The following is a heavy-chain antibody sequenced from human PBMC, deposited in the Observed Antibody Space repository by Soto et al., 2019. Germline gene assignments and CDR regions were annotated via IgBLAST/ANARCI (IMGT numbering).Heavy chain of an antibody. CDR2: ISGSGGST. CDR1: GFTFSSYA. CDR3: SKGVDFWGGYYGY. Sequence: GGSLRLSCAASGFTFSSYAMSWVRQAPGKGLEWVSAISGSGGSTYYADSVKGRFTISRDNSKNTLYLQMNSLRAEDTAVYYCSKGVDFWGGYYGYWGQGTLVTGSS. V-gene: IGHV3-23*01. J-gene: IGHJ4*02. D-gene: IGHD3-3*01.